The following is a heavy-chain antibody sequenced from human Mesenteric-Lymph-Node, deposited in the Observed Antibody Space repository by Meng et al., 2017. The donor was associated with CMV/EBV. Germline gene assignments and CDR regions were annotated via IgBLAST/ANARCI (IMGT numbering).Heavy chain of an antibody. CDR1: GYTFLSYG. CDR3: ARDRKWGNLFYFHDYFGLDV. J-gene: IGHJ6*02. Sequence: ASVKVSCKASGYTFLSYGISWVRQAPGQGLEWMGRINAFNGNTNYLHNLQDRVIMTADISSSTAYMELRGLRSDDTAVYFCARDRKWGNLFYFHDYFGLDVWGQGTTVTVSS. V-gene: IGHV1-18*01. D-gene: IGHD1-26*01. CDR2: INAFNGNT.